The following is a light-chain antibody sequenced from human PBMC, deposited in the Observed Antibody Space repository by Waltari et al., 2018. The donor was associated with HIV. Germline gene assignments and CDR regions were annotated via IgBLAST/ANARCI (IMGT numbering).Light chain of an antibody. J-gene: IGLJ3*02. CDR1: SSDVGGYNY. Sequence: QSALTQPAHVSGSPGQSITISCTGTSSDVGGYNYVSWYQQHPGKAPKLMIYEVSNRPSGVSNRFSGSKSGNTASLTISGLQAEDEADYYCSSYTSSSTRVFGGGTNLTVL. CDR2: EVS. CDR3: SSYTSSSTRV. V-gene: IGLV2-14*01.